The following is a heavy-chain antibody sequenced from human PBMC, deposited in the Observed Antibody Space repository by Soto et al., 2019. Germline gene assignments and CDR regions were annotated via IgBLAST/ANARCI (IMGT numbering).Heavy chain of an antibody. J-gene: IGHJ6*02. V-gene: IGHV3-30-3*01. CDR2: VSYDGSNK. D-gene: IGHD2-8*01. Sequence: QVQLVESGGGVVQPGRSLRLSCAASGFTFSSYAMHWFRQAPGKGLEWVAVVSYDGSNKYYADSVKGQFTISRDNSKNTLYLQMNSLRAEDTAVYYCARGPYCTNGVCYNDYYYGMDVWGQGTTVTVSS. CDR1: GFTFSSYA. CDR3: ARGPYCTNGVCYNDYYYGMDV.